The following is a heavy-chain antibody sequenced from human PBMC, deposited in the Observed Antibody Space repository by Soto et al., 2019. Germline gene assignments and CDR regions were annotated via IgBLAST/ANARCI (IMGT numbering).Heavy chain of an antibody. V-gene: IGHV4-34*01. Sequence: PSETLSLTCAVYGGSFSGYYWSWIREPPGKGLEWIGEITHSGSTNYNPSLKSRVTISVDTSKNQFSLKLSSVTAADTAVYCCARGGRGIAARPFDYWGQGTLVTVSS. D-gene: IGHD6-6*01. CDR3: ARGGRGIAARPFDY. CDR2: ITHSGST. J-gene: IGHJ4*02. CDR1: GGSFSGYY.